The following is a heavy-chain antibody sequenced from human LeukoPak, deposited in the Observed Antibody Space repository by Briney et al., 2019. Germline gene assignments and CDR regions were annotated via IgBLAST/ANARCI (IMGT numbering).Heavy chain of an antibody. D-gene: IGHD1-26*01. Sequence: PGGSLRLSCAASGFTFSSYWMHWVRQAPGKGLVWVSRINSDGSSTSYADSVKGRFTISRDNAKNTLYLQMNSLRAEDTAVYYCARVAAGLSEEWEPHQFDYWGQGTLVTVSS. J-gene: IGHJ4*02. CDR1: GFTFSSYW. CDR3: ARVAAGLSEEWEPHQFDY. CDR2: INSDGSST. V-gene: IGHV3-74*01.